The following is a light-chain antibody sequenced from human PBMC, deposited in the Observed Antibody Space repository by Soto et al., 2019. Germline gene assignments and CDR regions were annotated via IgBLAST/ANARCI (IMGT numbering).Light chain of an antibody. CDR1: QSISSW. Sequence: DIQMTQSPSTLSASVGDRVTITCRASQSISSWLAWYQQKPGKAPKLLIYDASTLESGVPARFSGSGSETEFTLTISSLQPEDSATYYCQHYNSDPWTFGQGTKVEIK. J-gene: IGKJ1*01. CDR2: DAS. CDR3: QHYNSDPWT. V-gene: IGKV1-5*01.